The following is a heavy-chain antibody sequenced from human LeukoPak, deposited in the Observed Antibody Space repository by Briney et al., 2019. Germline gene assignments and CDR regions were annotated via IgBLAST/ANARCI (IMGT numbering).Heavy chain of an antibody. CDR2: ISYDGSNK. CDR3: ARDLRDGYNFEFGY. Sequence: TGRSLRLSCAASGFTFTSYAMHWVRQAPGKGLEWVAVISYDGSNKYYADSVKGRFTISRDNSKNTLYLQMNSLRAEDTAVYYCARDLRDGYNFEFGYWGQGTRVTVSS. V-gene: IGHV3-30-3*01. CDR1: GFTFTSYA. J-gene: IGHJ4*02. D-gene: IGHD5-24*01.